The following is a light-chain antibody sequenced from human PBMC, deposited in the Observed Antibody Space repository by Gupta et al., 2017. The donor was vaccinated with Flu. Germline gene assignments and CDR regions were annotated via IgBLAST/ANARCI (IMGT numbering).Light chain of an antibody. CDR1: QSLHHWNGLDY. CDR2: LAS. V-gene: IGKV2-28*01. Sequence: DIVMTQSPLSLPVTPGESASISCRSSQSLHHWNGLDYLDWYIQRPGQAPRLLIFLASRRASGVPDSFSGSASGTDFTLEISRVEAEDVGVYYCMQGLQFPWTFGQGTKVEI. J-gene: IGKJ1*01. CDR3: MQGLQFPWT.